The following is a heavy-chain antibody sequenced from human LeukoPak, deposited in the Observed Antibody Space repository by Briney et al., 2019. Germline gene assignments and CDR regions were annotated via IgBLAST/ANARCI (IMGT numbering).Heavy chain of an antibody. J-gene: IGHJ4*02. V-gene: IGHV4-34*01. CDR1: GGSFSGYY. D-gene: IGHD3-22*01. CDR3: ARTTSGDYYDSSGYRLGYFDY. CDR2: INHSGST. Sequence: SETLSLTCAVYGGSFSGYYWSWIRQPPGKGLEWIGEINHSGSTNYNPSLKSRVTIPVDTSKNQFSLKLSSVTAADTAVYYCARTTSGDYYDSSGYRLGYFDYWGQGTLVTVSS.